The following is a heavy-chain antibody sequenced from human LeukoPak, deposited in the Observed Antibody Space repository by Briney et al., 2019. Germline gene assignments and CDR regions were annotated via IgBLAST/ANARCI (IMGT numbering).Heavy chain of an antibody. J-gene: IGHJ4*02. Sequence: ASVTVSCKASGYSFTNYGISWVRQAPGQGLEWVAWISADNGNTNYAQKVQGRVTMTTDTSTSTVYMELRSLRYDDTAVYYCARDCTSTTCYVRAFDHWGQGTLVTVSS. CDR2: ISADNGNT. CDR3: ARDCTSTTCYVRAFDH. D-gene: IGHD2-2*01. V-gene: IGHV1-18*01. CDR1: GYSFTNYG.